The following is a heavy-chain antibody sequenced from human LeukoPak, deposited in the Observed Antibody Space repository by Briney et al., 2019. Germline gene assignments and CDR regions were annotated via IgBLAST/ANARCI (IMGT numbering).Heavy chain of an antibody. CDR1: GFTFSNAW. V-gene: IGHV3-15*01. Sequence: GGSLRLSCAASGFTFSNAWMSWVRQAPGKGLEWVGRIKSKTDGGTTDYAAPVKGRFTISRDDSKNTLYLQMNSLKTEDTAVYYCTTAKQRIAVAGSFDYWGQGTLVTVSS. CDR2: IKSKTDGGTT. D-gene: IGHD6-19*01. CDR3: TTAKQRIAVAGSFDY. J-gene: IGHJ4*02.